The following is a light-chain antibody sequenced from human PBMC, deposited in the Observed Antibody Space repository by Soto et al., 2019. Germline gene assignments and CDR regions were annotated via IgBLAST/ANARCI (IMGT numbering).Light chain of an antibody. J-gene: IGLJ2*01. CDR1: NSDLGAYNF. CDR2: DVS. Sequence: QSALTPPASVSGSPGRSITISCAGSNSDLGAYNFVSWYQHHPGKAPKLLIYDVSNRPSGVSNRFSGSKSGNTASLTISGLQAEDEADYYCSSYTRSSTLEVVFGGGTKVTVL. V-gene: IGLV2-14*03. CDR3: SSYTRSSTLEVV.